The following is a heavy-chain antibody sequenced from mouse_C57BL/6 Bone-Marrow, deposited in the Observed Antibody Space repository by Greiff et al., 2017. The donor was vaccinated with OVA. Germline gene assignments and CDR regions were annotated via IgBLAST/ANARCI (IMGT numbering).Heavy chain of an antibody. V-gene: IGHV5-9-1*02. CDR2: IGSGGDYT. J-gene: IGHJ3*01. CDR3: TTPDYYGPSWFAY. CDR1: GFTFSSYA. Sequence: EVKLVESGAGLVKPGGSLKLSCAASGFTFSSYAMPWVRQTPEKRLEWVAYIGSGGDYTYYADTVKGRFTFSRDNARNTLYLQMSSLKSEDTAMYYCTTPDYYGPSWFAYWGQGTLVTVSA. D-gene: IGHD1-1*01.